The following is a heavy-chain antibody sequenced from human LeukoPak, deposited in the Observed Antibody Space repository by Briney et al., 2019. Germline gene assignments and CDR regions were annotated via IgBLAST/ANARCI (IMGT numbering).Heavy chain of an antibody. CDR2: ISAYNGNT. J-gene: IGHJ6*03. Sequence: ASVKVSCKASGYTFTSYGISWVRQAPGQGLEWMGWISAYNGNTNYAQKIQGRVTMTTDTSTSTAYMELRSLRSDDTAVYYCARVDSSWGYYYYYYMDVWGKGTTVTVSS. V-gene: IGHV1-18*01. D-gene: IGHD6-6*01. CDR1: GYTFTSYG. CDR3: ARVDSSWGYYYYYYMDV.